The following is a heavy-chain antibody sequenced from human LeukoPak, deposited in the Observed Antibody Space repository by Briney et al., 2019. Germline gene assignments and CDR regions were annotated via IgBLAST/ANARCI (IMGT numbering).Heavy chain of an antibody. V-gene: IGHV3-21*01. Sequence: PGGSLRLSCAASGFTFSSYAMSWVRQAPGKGLEWVSSISSSSSYIYYADSVKGRFTISRDNAKNSLYLQMNSLRAEDTAVYYCARDLESYKAFDIWGQGTMVTVSS. CDR2: ISSSSSYI. J-gene: IGHJ3*02. CDR3: ARDLESYKAFDI. CDR1: GFTFSSYA. D-gene: IGHD1-26*01.